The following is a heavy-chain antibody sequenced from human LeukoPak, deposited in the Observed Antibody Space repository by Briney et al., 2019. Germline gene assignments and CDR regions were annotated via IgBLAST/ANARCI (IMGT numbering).Heavy chain of an antibody. CDR2: IYTSGST. CDR3: ARDSYYYYGSGRTYDY. D-gene: IGHD3-10*01. Sequence: SETLSLTCTVSGDSISSSTYYWSWIRQPAGKGLEWIGRIYTSGSTNYNPSLKSRVTMSVDTSKNQFSLKLGSVTAADTAVYYCARDSYYYYGSGRTYDYWGQGTLVTVSS. V-gene: IGHV4-61*02. CDR1: GDSISSSTYY. J-gene: IGHJ4*02.